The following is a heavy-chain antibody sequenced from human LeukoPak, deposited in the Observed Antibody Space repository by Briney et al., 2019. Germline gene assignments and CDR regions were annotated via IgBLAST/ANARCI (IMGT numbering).Heavy chain of an antibody. Sequence: GGSLRLSCAASGFTFSSYSMNWVRQAPGKGLEWVSYISSSSTTIYYADSVKGRFTISRDNAKNSLYLQMNSLRAEDTAVYYCARVLHKRNYDSSAYYGYWDQGTLVTVSS. CDR1: GFTFSSYS. CDR2: ISSSSTTI. CDR3: ARVLHKRNYDSSAYYGY. J-gene: IGHJ4*02. D-gene: IGHD3-22*01. V-gene: IGHV3-48*01.